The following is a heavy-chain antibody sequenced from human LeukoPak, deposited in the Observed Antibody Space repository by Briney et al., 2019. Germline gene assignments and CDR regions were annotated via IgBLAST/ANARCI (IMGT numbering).Heavy chain of an antibody. V-gene: IGHV4-39*01. CDR3: SAYPPGVYRPVDY. J-gene: IGHJ4*02. Sequence: PSETLSLTCSVSSGSINTLSYYWGWVRQPPGKGLEWIGRIYYNGNADYNPSLKSRVTLIVDTSKNQFSLKVTSLTSADTAVYYCSAYPPGVYRPVDYWGQGTLVTVSS. CDR1: SGSINTLSYY. CDR2: IYYNGNA. D-gene: IGHD3-10*01.